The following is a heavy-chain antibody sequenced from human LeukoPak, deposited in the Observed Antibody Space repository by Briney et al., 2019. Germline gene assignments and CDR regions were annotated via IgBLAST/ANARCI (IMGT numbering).Heavy chain of an antibody. D-gene: IGHD5-24*01. CDR1: GGTFSSYA. J-gene: IGHJ4*02. CDR2: IIPIFGTA. Sequence: SVKVSCKASGGTFSSYAISWVRQAPGQGLEWMGRIIPIFGTANYAQKFQGRVTFTTDESTSTAYMELSSLRSEDTAVYYCARREIGDGYNYYFDYWGQGTLVTVSS. CDR3: ARREIGDGYNYYFDY. V-gene: IGHV1-69*05.